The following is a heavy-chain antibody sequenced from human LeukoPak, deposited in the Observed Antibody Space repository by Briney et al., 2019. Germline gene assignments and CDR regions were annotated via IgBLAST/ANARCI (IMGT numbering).Heavy chain of an antibody. Sequence: GESLKISCKGSGYSFTSYSIGWVRQMPGKGLEWTGIIYPGDSDTRYSPSFQGQVTISADKSISTACLQWSSLKASDTAMYYCARVTVVVTAVYYFDYWGQGTLVTVSS. CDR1: GYSFTSYS. CDR2: IYPGDSDT. J-gene: IGHJ4*02. D-gene: IGHD2-21*02. CDR3: ARVTVVVTAVYYFDY. V-gene: IGHV5-51*01.